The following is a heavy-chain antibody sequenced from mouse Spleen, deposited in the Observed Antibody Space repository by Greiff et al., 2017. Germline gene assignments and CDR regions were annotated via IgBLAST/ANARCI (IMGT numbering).Heavy chain of an antibody. CDR3: ARNPLSDGYLFAY. CDR1: GFSLTSYA. V-gene: IGHV2-9-1*01. Sequence: VMLVESGPGLVAPSQSLSITCTVSGFSLTSYAISWVRQPPGKGLEWLGVIWTGGGTNYNSALKSRLSISKDNSKSQVFLKMNSLQPDDTARYYCARNPLSDGYLFAYSGQGTLFTVSA. D-gene: IGHD2-3*01. J-gene: IGHJ3*01. CDR2: IWTGGGT.